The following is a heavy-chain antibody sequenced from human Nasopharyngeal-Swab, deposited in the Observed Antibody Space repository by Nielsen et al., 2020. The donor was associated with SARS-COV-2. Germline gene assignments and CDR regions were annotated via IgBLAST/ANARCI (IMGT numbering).Heavy chain of an antibody. CDR1: GYSFTSYW. CDR2: IYPGDSDT. V-gene: IGHV5-51*01. Sequence: GGSLRLSCEGSGYSFTSYWIGWVRQMPGKGLEWMGIIYPGDSDTRYSPSFQGQVTISADKSIGTAYLQWSSLKASDTAMYYCARHWQYCSSTSCYRRGWFDPWGQGTLVTVSS. J-gene: IGHJ5*02. CDR3: ARHWQYCSSTSCYRRGWFDP. D-gene: IGHD2-2*01.